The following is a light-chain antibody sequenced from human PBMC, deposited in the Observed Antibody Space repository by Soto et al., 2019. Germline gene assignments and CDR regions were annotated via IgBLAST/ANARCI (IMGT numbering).Light chain of an antibody. CDR1: QSISTY. Sequence: DIQMTQSPSSLSASLGDRVTITCRASQSISTYLNWFQQKPGKAPKLLIYTASSLQSGVPSRFSGSGSGTDFTLTISNLQPEDFATHYCHQNYGTPLTFGGGTKVEIK. J-gene: IGKJ4*01. V-gene: IGKV1-39*01. CDR3: HQNYGTPLT. CDR2: TAS.